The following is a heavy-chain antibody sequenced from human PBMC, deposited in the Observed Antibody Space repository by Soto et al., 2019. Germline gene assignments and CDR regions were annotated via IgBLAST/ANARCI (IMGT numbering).Heavy chain of an antibody. CDR1: GGSISSGGYS. V-gene: IGHV4-30-2*01. J-gene: IGHJ4*02. Sequence: QLQLQESGSGLVKPSQTLSLTCAVSGGSISSGGYSWSWIRQPPGKGLEWIGYIYHSGSTYYNPSLKSRVTISVDSSKNQFSLKLSSVTAADTAVYYCARAGDMGAVAADYWGQGTLVTVSS. CDR3: ARAGDMGAVAADY. D-gene: IGHD6-19*01. CDR2: IYHSGST.